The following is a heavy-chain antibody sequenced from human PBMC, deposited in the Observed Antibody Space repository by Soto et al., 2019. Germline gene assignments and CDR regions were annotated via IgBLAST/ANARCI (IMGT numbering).Heavy chain of an antibody. J-gene: IGHJ6*02. CDR1: GFIFSDHY. CDR2: IRKKANSYTT. CDR3: ARVQNSPGYNYFAMDV. V-gene: IGHV3-72*01. Sequence: EVQLVESGGGLVQPGGSLRLSCAASGFIFSDHYMDWVRQAPGKGLEWVGRIRKKANSYTTQYAASVEGRFSILRDDSKNLLDVQMNSLKIEDTAVYFCARVQNSPGYNYFAMDVWGQGTTVTVSS.